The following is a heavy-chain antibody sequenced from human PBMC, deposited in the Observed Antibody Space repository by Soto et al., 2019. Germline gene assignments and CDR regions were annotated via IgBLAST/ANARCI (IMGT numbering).Heavy chain of an antibody. J-gene: IGHJ3*02. CDR3: ARDYVGSGAVDI. CDR2: ISSDGSNE. V-gene: IGHV3-30-3*01. Sequence: QVQLVESGGGVVQPGRSLRLSCAASGFTFSRHAMHWVRQAPGKGLEWVAVISSDGSNEYYADSVKGRFTISRDNSKNTLYVQMNRLRAEDTAVYYCARDYVGSGAVDIWGQGTKVTVSS. CDR1: GFTFSRHA. D-gene: IGHD2-15*01.